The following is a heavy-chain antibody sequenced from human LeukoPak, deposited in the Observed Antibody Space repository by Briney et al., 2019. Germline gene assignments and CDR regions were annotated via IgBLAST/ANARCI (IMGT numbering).Heavy chain of an antibody. D-gene: IGHD3-22*01. Sequence: GGSLRLSCAASGFIFSSYTMNWVRQAPGRGLEWVSYISSSGTTIYYADSVKGRFTISRDNAKNSLYLQMNSLRAEDTAVYYCARDNYDSSTPYYFDYWGQGTLVTVSS. CDR1: GFIFSSYT. V-gene: IGHV3-48*04. CDR3: ARDNYDSSTPYYFDY. J-gene: IGHJ4*02. CDR2: ISSSGTTI.